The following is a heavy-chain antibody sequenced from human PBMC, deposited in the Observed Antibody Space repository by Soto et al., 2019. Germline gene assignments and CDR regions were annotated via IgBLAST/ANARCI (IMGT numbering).Heavy chain of an antibody. V-gene: IGHV3-7*04. CDR3: ARGYYDFWSRYYYYMDV. CDR1: GFTFSSYW. Sequence: EVQLVESGGGLVQPGGSLRLSCAASGFTFSSYWMSWVRQAPGKGLEWVANIKQDGSEKYYVDSVKGRFTISRDNAKNSLYLQMNSLRAEDTAVYYCARGYYDFWSRYYYYMDVWGKGTTVTVSS. J-gene: IGHJ6*03. D-gene: IGHD3-3*01. CDR2: IKQDGSEK.